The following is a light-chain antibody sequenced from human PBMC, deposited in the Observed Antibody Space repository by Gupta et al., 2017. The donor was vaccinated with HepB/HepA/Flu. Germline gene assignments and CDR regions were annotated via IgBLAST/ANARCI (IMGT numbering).Light chain of an antibody. CDR3: DSLTSRTTSEGV. CDR1: SSDLGGYNY. J-gene: IGLJ3*02. V-gene: IGLV2-14*01. CDR2: DVN. Sequence: SALTQPASVSGSPGQSITISCTGSSSDLGGYNYVSCSQQHPGKAPKLIIYDVNTRPSGGANPVSGSKSGNTAALTISVLQAEEEAAYYYDSLTSRTTSEGVFGGGTKLSVL.